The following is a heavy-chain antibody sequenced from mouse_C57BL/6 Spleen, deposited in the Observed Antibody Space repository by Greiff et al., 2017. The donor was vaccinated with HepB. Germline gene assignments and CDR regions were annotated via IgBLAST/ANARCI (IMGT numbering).Heavy chain of an antibody. V-gene: IGHV5-17*01. J-gene: IGHJ2*01. CDR3: ASRDYYGSSLYYFDY. Sequence: DVMLVESGGGLVKPGGSLKLSCAASGFTFSDYGMHWVRQAPEKGLEWVAYISSGSSTIYYADTVKGRFTISRDNAKNTLFLQMTSLRSEDTAMYYCASRDYYGSSLYYFDYWGQGTTLTVSS. D-gene: IGHD1-1*01. CDR2: ISSGSSTI. CDR1: GFTFSDYG.